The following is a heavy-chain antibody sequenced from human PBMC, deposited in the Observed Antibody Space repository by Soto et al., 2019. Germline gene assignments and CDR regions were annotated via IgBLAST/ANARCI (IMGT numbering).Heavy chain of an antibody. CDR2: IYYSGST. V-gene: IGHV4-30-4*01. D-gene: IGHD4-17*01. CDR3: ARDRGPAVSYYYYGMDV. CDR1: GGSISSGDYY. Sequence: SETLSLTCTVSGGSISSGDYYWSWIRQPPGKGLEWIGYIYYSGSTYYNPSLKSRVTISVDTSKNQFSLKLSSVTAADTAVYYCARDRGPAVSYYYYGMDVWGQGTTVTVXS. J-gene: IGHJ6*02.